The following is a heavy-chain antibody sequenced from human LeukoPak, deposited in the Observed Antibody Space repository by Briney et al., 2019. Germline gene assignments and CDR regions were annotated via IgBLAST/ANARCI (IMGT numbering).Heavy chain of an antibody. CDR1: GGSFSSYY. J-gene: IGHJ3*02. D-gene: IGHD2-2*02. Sequence: SETLSLTCAVYGGSFSSYYWSWIRQPPGKGLEWIGEINHSGSTNYNPSLKSRVTISVDTSKNQFSLKLSSVTAADMAVYYCARGRRYCSSTSRYTPFCAFDIWGQGTMVTVSS. CDR2: INHSGST. CDR3: ARGRRYCSSTSRYTPFCAFDI. V-gene: IGHV4-34*01.